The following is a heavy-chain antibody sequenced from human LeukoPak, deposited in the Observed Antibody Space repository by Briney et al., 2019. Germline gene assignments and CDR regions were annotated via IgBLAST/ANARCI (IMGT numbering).Heavy chain of an antibody. CDR2: ISAYNGNT. D-gene: IGHD5-24*01. J-gene: IGHJ4*02. CDR3: ARGSGRVEMATIFNSELLSPFDY. CDR1: GYTFTSYG. V-gene: IGHV1-18*01. Sequence: GASVKVSCKASGYTFTSYGISWVRQAPGQGLEWMGWISAYNGNTNYAQKLQGRVTVTRDTSTSTVYMELSSLRSEDTAVYYCARGSGRVEMATIFNSELLSPFDYWGQGTLVTVSS.